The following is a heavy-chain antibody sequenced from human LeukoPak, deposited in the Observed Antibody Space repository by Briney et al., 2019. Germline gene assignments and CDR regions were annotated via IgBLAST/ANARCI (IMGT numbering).Heavy chain of an antibody. CDR1: GFTFSSYA. D-gene: IGHD6-19*01. Sequence: PGGSLRLSCAASGFTFSSYAMIWVRQAPGKGLEWVSGNSGSGGTTDYADPVKGRFTMSRDNSQNTLYLQMNSLRAEDTAVYYCANGGSIAVATPLDYWGQGTLVTVSS. J-gene: IGHJ4*02. CDR2: NSGSGGTT. CDR3: ANGGSIAVATPLDY. V-gene: IGHV3-23*01.